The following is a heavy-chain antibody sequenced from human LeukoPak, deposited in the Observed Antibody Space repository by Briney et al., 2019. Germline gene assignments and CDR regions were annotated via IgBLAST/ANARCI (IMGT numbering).Heavy chain of an antibody. J-gene: IGHJ4*02. CDR1: DGSISGYY. Sequence: SETLSLTCSVSDGSISGYYWSWIRQPPGKGLEWIGYIYYNGTTNYNPSLKSRVTISVDTPKNEFSLKLSSVSAADTAVYYCARESAVTRGDGAFDYWGQGTLVTVSS. CDR3: ARESAVTRGDGAFDY. V-gene: IGHV4-59*01. D-gene: IGHD4-23*01. CDR2: IYYNGTT.